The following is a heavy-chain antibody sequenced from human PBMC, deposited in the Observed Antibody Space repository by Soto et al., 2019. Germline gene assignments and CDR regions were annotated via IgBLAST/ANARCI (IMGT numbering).Heavy chain of an antibody. V-gene: IGHV4-31*03. J-gene: IGHJ4*02. D-gene: IGHD3-16*01. CDR1: GGSISSGGYY. CDR3: ARDTERLGIDC. CDR2: IFYSGST. Sequence: SETLSLTCTVSGGSISSGGYYWSWIRHHPGKGLEWIGYIFYSGSTYYNPSLKSRVSISVDTSKNHFSLNLNSLTAAATAVYYCARDTERLGIDCGGRGTLVPVS.